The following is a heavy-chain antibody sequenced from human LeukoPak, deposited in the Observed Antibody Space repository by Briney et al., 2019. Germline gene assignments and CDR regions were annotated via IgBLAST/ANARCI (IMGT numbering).Heavy chain of an antibody. J-gene: IGHJ5*02. CDR1: GYSISSGYY. CDR2: SYTSGST. V-gene: IGHV4-61*02. Sequence: SETLSLTCTVSGYSISSGYYWGWIRQPAVKGLEWIGRSYTSGSTNDNPSLKSRVTISVDTSKNQFSLKLSSVTAADTAVYYCARDVANYDFWSGYENWFDPWGQGTLVTVSS. D-gene: IGHD3-3*01. CDR3: ARDVANYDFWSGYENWFDP.